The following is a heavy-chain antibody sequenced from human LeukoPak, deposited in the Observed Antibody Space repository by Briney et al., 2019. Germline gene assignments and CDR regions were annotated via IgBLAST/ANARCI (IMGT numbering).Heavy chain of an antibody. CDR3: AKAQRAPIVVVPAAAYGMDV. D-gene: IGHD2-2*01. CDR2: ISWNSGSI. V-gene: IGHV3-9*01. CDR1: GFTFDDYA. Sequence: SLRLSCAASGFTFDDYAMHWVRQAPGKGLEWVSGISWNSGSIGYADSVKGRFTISRDNAKNSLYLQMNSLRAEDTALYYCAKAQRAPIVVVPAAAYGMDVWGQGTTVTVSS. J-gene: IGHJ6*02.